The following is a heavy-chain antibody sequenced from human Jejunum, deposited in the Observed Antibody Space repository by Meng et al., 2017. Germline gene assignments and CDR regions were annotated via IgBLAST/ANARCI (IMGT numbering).Heavy chain of an antibody. V-gene: IGHV4-34*01. CDR3: ARGSYGDSTDP. D-gene: IGHD4-17*01. Sequence: GQPNQWGAGLLKPSETLSHTFSLYGTSHNKYDLGWSWIRQSPGKGMEWIVLSDHRGSTNYNPSLKSRVTISLDTSKNQFSLNLNSVTAADTAVYDCARGSYGDSTDPWGQGILVTVSS. CDR1: GTSHNKYD. CDR2: SDHRGST. J-gene: IGHJ5*02.